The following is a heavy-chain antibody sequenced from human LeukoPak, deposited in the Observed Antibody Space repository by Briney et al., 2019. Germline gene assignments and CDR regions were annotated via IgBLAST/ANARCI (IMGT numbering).Heavy chain of an antibody. CDR1: GYTFSSYY. V-gene: IGHV1-46*01. D-gene: IGHD5-12*01. CDR2: INPRGGSI. J-gene: IGHJ4*02. Sequence: ASVKVSCKASGYTFSSYYMHWVRQAPGQGLEWMGIINPRGGSISYAQKFQGRVTMTRDTSTSTVYMELSSLGSEDTAVYYCARGAIGGYDEETDYWGQGTLVTVSS. CDR3: ARGAIGGYDEETDY.